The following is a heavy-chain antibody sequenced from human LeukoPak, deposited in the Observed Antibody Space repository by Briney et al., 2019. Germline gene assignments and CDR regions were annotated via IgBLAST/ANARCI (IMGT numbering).Heavy chain of an antibody. CDR1: GFTFSDYD. CDR2: ISGLSSYT. J-gene: IGHJ4*02. Sequence: PGGYLRLSCSASGFTFSDYDMNWVRQAPGKGLEWVSSISGLSSYTYYGESVKGRFSISRDNAKNSLYLQMNSLGAEDTATYYCGRAFPPLRTSSAGDLWGQGILVTVSS. CDR3: GRAFPPLRTSSAGDL. V-gene: IGHV3-21*01. D-gene: IGHD3-16*01.